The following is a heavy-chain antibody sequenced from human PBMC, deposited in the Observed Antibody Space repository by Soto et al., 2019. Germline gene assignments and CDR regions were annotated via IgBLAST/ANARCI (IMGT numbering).Heavy chain of an antibody. J-gene: IGHJ5*02. CDR1: GVSISSSSYC. CDR3: ARLQGRRYSSSWYP. D-gene: IGHD6-13*01. CDR2: IYYSGST. V-gene: IGHV4-39*01. Sequence: QLQLQESGPGLVKPSETLSLTCTVSGVSISSSSYCWGWIRQPPGKGLEWIGSIYYSGSTYYKPSLKSRVTISVDTSKNQFSLKLISVTAADTAVYYCARLQGRRYSSSWYPWGQGTMVTVS.